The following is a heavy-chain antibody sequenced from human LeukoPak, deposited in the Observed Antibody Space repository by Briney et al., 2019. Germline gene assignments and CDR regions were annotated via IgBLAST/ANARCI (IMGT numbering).Heavy chain of an antibody. CDR1: GFTFSNYA. V-gene: IGHV3-23*01. Sequence: GGSLRLSCAASGFTFSNYAMTWVRQAPGKGLKWVSAIGSSGVGTYYADSVKGRFTISRDNSRYTLFLQMNSLRAEDTAVYYCAKGNPLVRYGMDVWGQGTTVTVSS. CDR3: AKGNPLVRYGMDV. CDR2: IGSSGVGT. D-gene: IGHD3-10*01. J-gene: IGHJ6*02.